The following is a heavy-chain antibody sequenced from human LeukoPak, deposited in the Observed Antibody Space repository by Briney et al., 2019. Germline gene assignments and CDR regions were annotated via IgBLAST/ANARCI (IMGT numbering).Heavy chain of an antibody. CDR2: INHSGST. CDR1: GGSFSGYY. D-gene: IGHD6-13*01. Sequence: SETLSLTCAVYGGSFSGYYWNWIRQPPGKGLEWIGEINHSGSTNYNPSLKSRVTISVDTSKNQFSLKLSSVTAADTAVYYCARGGHSSSWYPYYGMDVWGQGTTVTVSS. CDR3: ARGGHSSSWYPYYGMDV. J-gene: IGHJ6*02. V-gene: IGHV4-34*01.